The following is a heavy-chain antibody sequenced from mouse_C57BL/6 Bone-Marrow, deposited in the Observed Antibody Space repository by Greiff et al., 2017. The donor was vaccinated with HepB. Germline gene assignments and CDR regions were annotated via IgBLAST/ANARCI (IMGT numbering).Heavy chain of an antibody. CDR2: IWSDGST. D-gene: IGHD4-1*01. CDR3: ARHRGTGAMDY. J-gene: IGHJ4*01. V-gene: IGHV2-6-1*01. CDR1: GFSLTSYG. Sequence: QVHVKQSGPGLVAPSQSLSITCTVSGFSLTSYGVHWVRQPPGKGLEWLVVIWSDGSTTYNSALKSRLSISKDNSKSQVFLKMNSLQTDDTARYYCARHRGTGAMDYWDQGTSVTVYS.